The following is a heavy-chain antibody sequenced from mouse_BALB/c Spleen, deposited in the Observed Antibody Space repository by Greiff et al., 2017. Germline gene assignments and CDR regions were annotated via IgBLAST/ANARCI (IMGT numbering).Heavy chain of an antibody. CDR1: GYTFTSYW. V-gene: IGHV1S81*02. J-gene: IGHJ2*01. D-gene: IGHD2-3*01. Sequence: VQLLQSGADLVKPGASVKLSCKASGYTFTSYWMHWVKLRPGQGFEWIGEINPSNGGTNYNEKFKSKATLTVDKSSSTAYMQLSSLTSEDSAVYYCTILCEDGYPFDYWGQGTTVTVSA. CDR2: INPSNGGT. CDR3: TILCEDGYPFDY.